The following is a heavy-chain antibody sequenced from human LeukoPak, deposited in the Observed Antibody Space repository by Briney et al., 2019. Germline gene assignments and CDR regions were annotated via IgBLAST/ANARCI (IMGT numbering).Heavy chain of an antibody. CDR1: GFTFSSYT. D-gene: IGHD3-3*01. CDR2: ITSSSSYI. Sequence: GGSLRLSCAASGFTFSSYTMNWVRQAPGKGLEWVSSITSSSSYIYYADSVKGRFTISRDNAKNSLCLQMNSLRAEDTAVYYCARVVGGDYDFWSGYYTTSNWFDPWGQGTLVTVSS. CDR3: ARVVGGDYDFWSGYYTTSNWFDP. J-gene: IGHJ5*02. V-gene: IGHV3-21*01.